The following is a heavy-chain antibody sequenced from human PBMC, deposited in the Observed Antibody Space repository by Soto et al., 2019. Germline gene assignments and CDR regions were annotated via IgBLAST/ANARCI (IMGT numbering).Heavy chain of an antibody. Sequence: PGGSLRLSCAASGFTFSSYGMHWVRQAPGKGLEWVAVIWYDGSNKYYADSVKGRFTISRDNSKNTLYLQMNSLRAEDTAVYYCACSCGYSSEDYGMDVWGQGTTVTVSS. J-gene: IGHJ6*02. CDR1: GFTFSSYG. CDR2: IWYDGSNK. V-gene: IGHV3-33*01. D-gene: IGHD5-18*01. CDR3: ACSCGYSSEDYGMDV.